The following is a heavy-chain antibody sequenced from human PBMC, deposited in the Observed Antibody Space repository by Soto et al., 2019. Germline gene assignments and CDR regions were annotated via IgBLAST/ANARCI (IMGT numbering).Heavy chain of an antibody. J-gene: IGHJ4*02. D-gene: IGHD4-17*01. CDR1: GGSINSGGYS. V-gene: IGHV4-30-2*01. Sequence: QLQLQESGSGLVKPSQNLSLTCAVSGGSINSGGYSWSLIRQPPGEGLEWSGDLYHSGSTYYNPSPKGSVTLSLDRTKKQVSLKLSSVTAAETAVYYCARVMTTVTTSDYWGQGTLVTVSS. CDR3: ARVMTTVTTSDY. CDR2: LYHSGST.